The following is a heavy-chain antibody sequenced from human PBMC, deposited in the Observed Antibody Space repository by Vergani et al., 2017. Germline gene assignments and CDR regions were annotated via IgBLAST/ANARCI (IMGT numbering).Heavy chain of an antibody. Sequence: QVQLQESGPGLVKPSQTLSLTCTVSGGFISSGGYYWRWIRQHPGKGLEWIGYIYYSGSTYYNPSLKSRVTISVDTSKNQFSLKLSSVTAADTAVYYCARGRAARPEISYYYYGMDVWGQGTTVTVSS. CDR3: ARGRAARPEISYYYYGMDV. CDR2: IYYSGST. J-gene: IGHJ6*02. D-gene: IGHD6-6*01. CDR1: GGFISSGGYY. V-gene: IGHV4-31*03.